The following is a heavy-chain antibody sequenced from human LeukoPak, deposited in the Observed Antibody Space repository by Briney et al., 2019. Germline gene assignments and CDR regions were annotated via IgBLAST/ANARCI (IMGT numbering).Heavy chain of an antibody. J-gene: IGHJ4*02. V-gene: IGHV3-30*18. Sequence: GASLRLSCAASGFTFSSYGMHWVRQAPSKGLEWVAVISYDGSKYYADSVKGRFTISRDNSKNTLYLQMNSLRAEDTAVYYCAKGEFYSIDYWGQGTLVTVSS. CDR3: AKGEFYSIDY. D-gene: IGHD3-10*01. CDR2: ISYDGSK. CDR1: GFTFSSYG.